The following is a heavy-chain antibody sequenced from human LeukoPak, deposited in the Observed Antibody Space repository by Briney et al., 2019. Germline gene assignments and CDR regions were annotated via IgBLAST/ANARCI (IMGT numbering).Heavy chain of an antibody. D-gene: IGHD2-8*01. V-gene: IGHV3-30-3*01. Sequence: GGSLRLSCAASGFTFSSYAMHWVRQAPGKGLEWVAVISYHGSNKYYADSVKGRFTISRDNSKNTLNLQMNNLRAEDTAVYYCARDKYETNSLDYWGQGTLVTVSS. J-gene: IGHJ4*02. CDR3: ARDKYETNSLDY. CDR2: ISYHGSNK. CDR1: GFTFSSYA.